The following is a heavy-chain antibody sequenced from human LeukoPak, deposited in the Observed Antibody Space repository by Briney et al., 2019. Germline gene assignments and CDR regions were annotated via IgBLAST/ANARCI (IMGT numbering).Heavy chain of an antibody. CDR3: ARVMVPADAFDI. V-gene: IGHV3-21*01. CDR1: GFTFSSYS. Sequence: GGSLRLSCAASGFTFSSYSMNWVRQAPGKGLEWVSSISSSSSYIYYADSVKGRFTISRDNAKNSLYLQMNSLRAEDTAVYYCARVMVPADAFDIWGQGTMVTVSS. D-gene: IGHD3-10*01. CDR2: ISSSSSYI. J-gene: IGHJ3*02.